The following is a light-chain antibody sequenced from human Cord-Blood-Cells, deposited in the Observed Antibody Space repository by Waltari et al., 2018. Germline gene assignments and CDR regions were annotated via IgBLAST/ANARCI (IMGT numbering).Light chain of an antibody. CDR3: SSYTSSSTWV. J-gene: IGLJ3*02. V-gene: IGLV2-14*01. Sequence: QSALTQPASVSGSPGQSITISCTGTSSDVGGYNYVSWYQQHPGKAPKLMIYDVSNRPSGVSKRFSGSKSVNTASLTISGLQAEDEAYYYCSSYTSSSTWVFGGGTKLTVL. CDR1: SSDVGGYNY. CDR2: DVS.